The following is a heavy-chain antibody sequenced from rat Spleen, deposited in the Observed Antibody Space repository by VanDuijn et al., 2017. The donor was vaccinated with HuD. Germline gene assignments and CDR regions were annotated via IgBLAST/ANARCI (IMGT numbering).Heavy chain of an antibody. CDR2: ISSGGGGT. Sequence: EVQLVESGGGLVQPGRSMKLSCAASGFTFSDYDMAWVRQSPTKGLEWVASISSGGGGTYYADSVEGRFTISRDNAKNTLYVQMDSLRSEDTATYYCARAGYLRDWYFDFWGPGTMVTVSS. CDR1: GFTFSDYD. CDR3: ARAGYLRDWYFDF. J-gene: IGHJ1*01. V-gene: IGHV5-25*01. D-gene: IGHD2-2*01.